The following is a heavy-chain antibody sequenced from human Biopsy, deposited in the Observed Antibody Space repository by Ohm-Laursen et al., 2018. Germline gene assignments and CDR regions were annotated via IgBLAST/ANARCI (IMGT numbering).Heavy chain of an antibody. CDR1: GGSISSDH. CDR3: ARATNSAGWPYYYFYGMDV. J-gene: IGHJ6*02. Sequence: SDTLSLTCTVFGGSISSDHWSWIRQTPGKGLEWIGYIYYSGSTNYNPSLKSRVTISADTYKNQFSLRLNSVTAADTAVYYCARATNSAGWPYYYFYGMDVWGQGTTVTVSS. D-gene: IGHD6-19*01. V-gene: IGHV4-59*07. CDR2: IYYSGST.